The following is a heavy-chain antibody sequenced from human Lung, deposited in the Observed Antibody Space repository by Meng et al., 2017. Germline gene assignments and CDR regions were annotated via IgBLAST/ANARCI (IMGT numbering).Heavy chain of an antibody. V-gene: IGHV3-15*01. CDR2: MKSNVDGGTV. J-gene: IGHJ4*01. Sequence: EVQLVDSWGGWVKPGGSLRLSCAGSGFTFSNAWMTWVRQAPGKGLEWIGRMKSNVDGGTVDYAAALKGRFFISRDDSKNMFYLQMNSLKSEDTAVYYCTGHIDYWGHGTLVTVSS. CDR3: TGHIDY. CDR1: GFTFSNAW.